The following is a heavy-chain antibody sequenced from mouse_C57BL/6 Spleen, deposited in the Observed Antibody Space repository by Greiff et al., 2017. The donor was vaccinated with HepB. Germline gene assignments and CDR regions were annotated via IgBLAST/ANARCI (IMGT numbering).Heavy chain of an antibody. J-gene: IGHJ2*01. CDR3: ARSGVLRYYYFDY. CDR1: GYTFTSYW. D-gene: IGHD1-1*01. Sequence: QVQLQQSGAELVRPGSSVKLSCKASGYTFTSYWMDWVKQRPGQGLEWIGNIYPSDSETHYNQKFKDKATLTVDKSSSTAYMQLSSLTSEDSAVYYCARSGVLRYYYFDYWGQGTTLTVSS. V-gene: IGHV1-61*01. CDR2: IYPSDSET.